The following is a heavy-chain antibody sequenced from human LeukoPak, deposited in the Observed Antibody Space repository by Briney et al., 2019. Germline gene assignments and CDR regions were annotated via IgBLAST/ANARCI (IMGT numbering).Heavy chain of an antibody. V-gene: IGHV4-59*01. J-gene: IGHJ4*02. Sequence: SETLSLTCTVSGGSISSYYWSWIRQPPGKGLEWIGYIYYSGSTNYNPSLKSRVTISVDTSKNQFSLKLSSVTAADMAVYYCARSTVLNLFDYWGQGTLVTVSS. CDR2: IYYSGST. CDR3: ARSTVLNLFDY. D-gene: IGHD1-14*01. CDR1: GGSISSYY.